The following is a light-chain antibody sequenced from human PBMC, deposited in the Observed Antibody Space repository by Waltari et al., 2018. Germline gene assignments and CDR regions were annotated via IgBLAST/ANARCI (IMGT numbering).Light chain of an antibody. CDR2: SNN. Sequence: QSVLTQPPSASVTPGQRVPSSWSGSRPHIGSNTVNWYQTPPGPAPKLLNYSNNQRPSGVPVRFSGPHSGTSASLAISGLQSEDEADYYCAAWDDSLKVVFGGGTKLTVL. V-gene: IGLV1-44*01. J-gene: IGLJ2*01. CDR1: RPHIGSNT. CDR3: AAWDDSLKVV.